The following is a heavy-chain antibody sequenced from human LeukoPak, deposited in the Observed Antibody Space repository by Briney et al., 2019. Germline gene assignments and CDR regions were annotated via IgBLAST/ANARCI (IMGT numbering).Heavy chain of an antibody. V-gene: IGHV3-11*01. CDR1: AFTFSDHY. J-gene: IGHJ4*02. D-gene: IGHD2-2*01. CDR2: MSSSDNPI. CDR3: ARDRVGSSTSCYDY. Sequence: GGSLRLSCAASAFTFSDHYTSWIRQAPGKGLEWVSYMSSSDNPIYYADSVKGRFTISRDNAKNSLYLQMNNLRAEDTAVYYCARDRVGSSTSCYDYWGQGTLVTVSS.